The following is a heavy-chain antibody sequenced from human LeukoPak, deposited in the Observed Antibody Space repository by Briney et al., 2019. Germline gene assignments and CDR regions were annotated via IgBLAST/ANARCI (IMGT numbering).Heavy chain of an antibody. Sequence: SETLSLTCAVYGGSLSGYYWSWIRQPPGKGLEWIGEINHSGSTNYNPSLKSRVTISVDTSKNQFSLKLSSVTAADTAVYYCARWGRWLQTNWFDPWGQGTLVTVSS. V-gene: IGHV4-34*01. CDR2: INHSGST. CDR3: ARWGRWLQTNWFDP. CDR1: GGSLSGYY. J-gene: IGHJ5*02. D-gene: IGHD5-24*01.